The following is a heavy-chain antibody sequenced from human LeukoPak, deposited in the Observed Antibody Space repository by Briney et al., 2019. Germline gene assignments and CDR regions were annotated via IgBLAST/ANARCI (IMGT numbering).Heavy chain of an antibody. Sequence: SETLSLTCTVSGGSISSGGYYWSWIRQHPGKGLEWIGYIYYSGSTYYNPSLKSRVTISVDTSKNQFSLKLSSVTAADTAVYYCARGSGYCSGGSCYLDAFDIWGQGTMVTVSS. CDR1: GGSISSGGYY. V-gene: IGHV4-31*03. CDR3: ARGSGYCSGGSCYLDAFDI. J-gene: IGHJ3*02. D-gene: IGHD2-15*01. CDR2: IYYSGST.